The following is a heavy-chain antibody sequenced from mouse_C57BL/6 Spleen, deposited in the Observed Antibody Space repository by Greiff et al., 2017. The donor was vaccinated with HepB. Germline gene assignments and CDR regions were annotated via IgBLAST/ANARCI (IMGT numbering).Heavy chain of an antibody. V-gene: IGHV1-82*01. CDR3: ASPYYYGSSYYAMDY. CDR2: IYPGDGDT. CDR1: GYAFSSSW. Sequence: QVQLKQSGPELVKPGASVKISCKASGYAFSSSWMNWVKQRPGKGLEWIGRIYPGDGDTNYNGKFKGKATLTADKSSSTAYMQLSSLTSEDSAVYCCASPYYYGSSYYAMDYWGQGTSVTVSS. J-gene: IGHJ4*01. D-gene: IGHD1-1*01.